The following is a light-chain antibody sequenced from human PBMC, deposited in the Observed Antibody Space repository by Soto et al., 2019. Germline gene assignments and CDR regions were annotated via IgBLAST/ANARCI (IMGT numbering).Light chain of an antibody. V-gene: IGKV3-15*01. Sequence: EIVMTQSPATLSVSPGERATLSCRAGQSVSSRLAWYQQKPGQAPRLLIYGASIRATGIPARFSGSGSGTEFTLTISSLQSEDFAVYYCQQYNDWPPYTFGQGTKLKIK. CDR3: QQYNDWPPYT. CDR1: QSVSSR. CDR2: GAS. J-gene: IGKJ2*01.